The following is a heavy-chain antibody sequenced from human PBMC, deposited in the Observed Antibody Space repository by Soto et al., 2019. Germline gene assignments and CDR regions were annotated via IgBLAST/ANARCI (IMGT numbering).Heavy chain of an antibody. D-gene: IGHD6-19*01. CDR2: INPKSGGT. CDR3: ARVSSRWYPYYFDS. CDR1: GYTFSAYY. Sequence: ASVKVSCKASGYTFSAYYVHWVRQAPGQGLEWMGWINPKSGGTKYAQKFQGRVTMTRDTSISTAYMDLSRLRSDDTAVYYCARVSSRWYPYYFDSWGQGTLVTVS. J-gene: IGHJ4*02. V-gene: IGHV1-2*02.